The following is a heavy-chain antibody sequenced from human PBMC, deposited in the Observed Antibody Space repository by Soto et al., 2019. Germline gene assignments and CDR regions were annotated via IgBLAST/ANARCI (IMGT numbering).Heavy chain of an antibody. CDR3: ARDRLGVFGRILDGMAV. CDR1: GFSFSDYY. V-gene: IGHV3-11*06. CDR2: ISSTSSYT. J-gene: IGHJ6*02. D-gene: IGHD3-10*01. Sequence: GGSLRLSCAASGFSFSDYYISWIRQAPGKGLEWVSYISSTSSYTNYEDSVKGRFTISRDNAKNSLYLHMNSLRAEDTAMYYCARDRLGVFGRILDGMAVWGQGTTVTVSS.